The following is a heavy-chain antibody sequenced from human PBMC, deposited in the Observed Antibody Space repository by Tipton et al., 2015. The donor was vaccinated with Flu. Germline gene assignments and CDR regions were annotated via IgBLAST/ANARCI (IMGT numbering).Heavy chain of an antibody. CDR2: ISAYNGDT. Sequence: QLVQSGPEVRKPGASVKVSCKASGYIFTTYGISWVRQAPGQGLEWMGWISAYNGDTNYARRFQGRVTMTTDTTTSTAYMELRNLRSGDPAVYYCARDLEQYDDYWDGWFDPWGQGTLVTVSS. CDR1: GYIFTTYG. J-gene: IGHJ5*02. CDR3: ARDLEQYDDYWDGWFDP. V-gene: IGHV1-18*01. D-gene: IGHD4-17*01.